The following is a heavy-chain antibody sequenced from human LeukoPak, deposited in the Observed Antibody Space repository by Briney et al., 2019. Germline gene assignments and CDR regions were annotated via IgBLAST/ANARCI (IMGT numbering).Heavy chain of an antibody. Sequence: GGSLRLSCAASGFTFSNHWMRWVRQAPGKGLMWVSRINRGGSRTDYADSVKGRFTISRDNSKNTLYLQMNSLRAEDTAVYYCARGLNSDDWGQGTLVTVSS. V-gene: IGHV3-74*01. D-gene: IGHD5-24*01. CDR1: GFTFSNHW. CDR3: ARGLNSDD. CDR2: INRGGSRT. J-gene: IGHJ4*02.